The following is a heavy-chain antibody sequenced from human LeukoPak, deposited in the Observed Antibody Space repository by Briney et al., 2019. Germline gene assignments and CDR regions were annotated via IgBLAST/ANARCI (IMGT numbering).Heavy chain of an antibody. CDR3: ATVSPPTVGSSSFFDY. Sequence: GGSLRLSCAASGLTVSSTYMSWVRQTQGTGLGWVSVIYSGGSTYYADSVKVRFTISRDNSKNTLYLQVNSLRAEDTAVYYCATVSPPTVGSSSFFDYWGQGTLVAVSS. V-gene: IGHV3-66*01. CDR2: IYSGGST. D-gene: IGHD1-26*01. J-gene: IGHJ4*02. CDR1: GLTVSSTY.